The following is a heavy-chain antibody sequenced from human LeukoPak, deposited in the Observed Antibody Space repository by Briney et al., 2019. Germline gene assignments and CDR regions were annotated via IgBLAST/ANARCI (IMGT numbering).Heavy chain of an antibody. CDR2: IGSDGNPN. J-gene: IGHJ4*02. CDR1: GFTFSIYS. D-gene: IGHD1-14*01. CDR3: ARDNSVRGTRAFDS. Sequence: PGGTLRLSCTASGFTFSIYSRHWVRQTPDKGLEWVAVIGSDGNPNDYADSVKGRFTISRDNTDNTLSLQMNSLRVEDTAIYYCARDNSVRGTRAFDSWGQGTLVTVSS. V-gene: IGHV3-33*01.